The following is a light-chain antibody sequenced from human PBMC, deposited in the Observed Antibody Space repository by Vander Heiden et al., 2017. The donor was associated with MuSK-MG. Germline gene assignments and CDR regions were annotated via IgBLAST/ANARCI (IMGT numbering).Light chain of an antibody. V-gene: IGKV1-33*01. CDR3: QQNDSLPPFT. CDR2: ETS. J-gene: IGKJ4*01. Sequence: DIQMSQSPSSLSASVGARVTISCQANQNIRNYLNWYQQRPGRAPKLLIYETSILQAGVPSRFSGGGYGANFNLTISSLQPEDIAPYYCQQNDSLPPFTFGGGTKVEI. CDR1: QNIRNY.